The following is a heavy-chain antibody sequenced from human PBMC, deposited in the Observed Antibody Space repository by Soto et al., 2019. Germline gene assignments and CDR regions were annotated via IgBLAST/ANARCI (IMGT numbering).Heavy chain of an antibody. CDR1: GFTFSSHD. CDR3: TRGGIWGVSWNWFDT. CDR2: IDSAGDA. J-gene: IGHJ5*02. D-gene: IGHD3-10*01. Sequence: EVQLVESGGGLVQPGGSLRLSCAASGFTFSSHDMHWVRQVTGKGVEWVSGIDSAGDAKYPASVKGRFTISRENAKNSLYLQMNSLRAEDTAMYYCTRGGIWGVSWNWFDTWRQGTLVTVSS. V-gene: IGHV3-13*01.